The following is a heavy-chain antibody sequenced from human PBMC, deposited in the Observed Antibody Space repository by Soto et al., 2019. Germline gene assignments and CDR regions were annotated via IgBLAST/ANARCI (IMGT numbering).Heavy chain of an antibody. CDR1: GGSFSGYY. CDR2: INHSGST. CDR3: ARGPSLRCGTAAAGTEYFDY. Sequence: SETLSLTCAVYGGSFSGYYWSWIRQPPGKGLEWIGEINHSGSTNYNPSLKSRVTISVDTSKNQFTLKLSSVTAADTAVYYCARGPSLRCGTAAAGTEYFDYWGQGTLVTVSS. D-gene: IGHD6-13*01. J-gene: IGHJ4*02. V-gene: IGHV4-34*01.